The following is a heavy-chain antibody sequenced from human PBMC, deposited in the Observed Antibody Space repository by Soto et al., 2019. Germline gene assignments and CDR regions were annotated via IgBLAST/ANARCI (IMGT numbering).Heavy chain of an antibody. V-gene: IGHV3-23*01. D-gene: IGHD2-15*01. CDR1: GFTFNNYA. J-gene: IGHJ4*02. CDR2: ISSGAYST. CDR3: AKAQRVVVVAPSGNDF. Sequence: EVQLLESGGGLGQPGGSLRLSCAASGFTFNNYAMSWVRQAPGKGLEWVSSISSGAYSTYYADSVKGRFSISRDNSKNTLYLQMSSLRAEDTAVYYCAKAQRVVVVAPSGNDFWGQGTLVTVSS.